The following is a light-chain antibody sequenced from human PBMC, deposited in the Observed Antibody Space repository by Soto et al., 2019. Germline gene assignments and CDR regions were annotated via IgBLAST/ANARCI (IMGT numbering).Light chain of an antibody. CDR2: GNS. CDR1: SCNIGAGYD. Sequence: QSVLTQPPSVSGAPGQRVTISCTGSSCNIGAGYDVHWYQQLPGTAPKLLIYGNSNRPSGVPDQFSGSKSGTSASLAITGLQAEDEADYYCQSYDSSLSAHVVFGGGTKLTVL. CDR3: QSYDSSLSAHVV. J-gene: IGLJ2*01. V-gene: IGLV1-40*01.